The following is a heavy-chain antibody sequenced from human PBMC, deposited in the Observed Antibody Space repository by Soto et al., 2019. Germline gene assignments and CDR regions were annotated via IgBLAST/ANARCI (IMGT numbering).Heavy chain of an antibody. D-gene: IGHD4-4*01. V-gene: IGHV1-69*11. CDR1: GYTFTSYY. J-gene: IGHJ6*02. CDR2: IIPILGTA. Sequence: SVKVSCKASGYTFTSYYMHWVRQAPGQGLEWMGRIIPILGTANYAQKFQGRVTITADESTSTAYMELSSLRSEDTAVYYCARADSNFSDLYYYYYGMDVWGQGTTVTVSS. CDR3: ARADSNFSDLYYYYYGMDV.